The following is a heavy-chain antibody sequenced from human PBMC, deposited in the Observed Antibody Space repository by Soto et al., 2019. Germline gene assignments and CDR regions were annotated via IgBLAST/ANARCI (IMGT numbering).Heavy chain of an antibody. V-gene: IGHV3-7*01. CDR1: GFTFSSYW. D-gene: IGHD2-2*01. CDR2: IKQDGSEK. J-gene: IGHJ4*02. Sequence: GGSLRLSCAASGFTFSSYWMSWVRQAPGKGLEWVANIKQDGSEKYYVDSVKGRFTISRDNAKNSLYLQMNSLRAEDTAVYYCARDEAVVVPAAMGGIDYWGQGTLVTVSS. CDR3: ARDEAVVVPAAMGGIDY.